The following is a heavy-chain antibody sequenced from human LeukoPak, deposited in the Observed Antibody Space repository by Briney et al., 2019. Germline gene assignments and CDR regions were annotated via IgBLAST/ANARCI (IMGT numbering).Heavy chain of an antibody. CDR1: GGTFSSYA. J-gene: IGHJ6*03. V-gene: IGHV1-69*06. Sequence: SVKVSCKASGGTFSSYAISWVRQAPGQGLEWMGGIIPIFGTANYAQKFQGRVTITADKSTSTAYMELSSLRSEDTAVYYCARRGTDIVVVPAAIDYYYMDVWGKGTTVTVSS. D-gene: IGHD2-2*02. CDR2: IIPIFGTA. CDR3: ARRGTDIVVVPAAIDYYYMDV.